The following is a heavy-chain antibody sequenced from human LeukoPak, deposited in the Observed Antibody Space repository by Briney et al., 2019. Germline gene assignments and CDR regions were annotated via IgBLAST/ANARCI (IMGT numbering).Heavy chain of an antibody. D-gene: IGHD2-2*02. J-gene: IGHJ3*02. CDR3: ARRLVVVPAAIRGDAFDI. CDR1: GCSISNGYY. V-gene: IGHV4-38-2*01. CDR2: IYRSGST. Sequence: SETLSLTCGVSGCSISNGYYWTWIRQPPGKGLEWIGSIYRSGSTNYNPSLKSRVTISVDTSKNQFSLKLTSVTAADTAVYYCARRLVVVPAAIRGDAFDIWGQGTMVTVSS.